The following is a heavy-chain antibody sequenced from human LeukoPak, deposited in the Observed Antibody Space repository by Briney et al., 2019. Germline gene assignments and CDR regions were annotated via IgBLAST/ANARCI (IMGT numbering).Heavy chain of an antibody. D-gene: IGHD3-10*01. V-gene: IGHV4-61*02. Sequence: SQTLSLTCTVSGGSISSGSYYWSWIRQPAGKGLEWIGRIYTSGSTSYNPSLKSRVTISVDTSKNQFSLKLSSVTAADTAVYYCARGTYYYGSGNGKIDYWGQGTLVTVSS. CDR2: IYTSGST. J-gene: IGHJ4*02. CDR1: GGSISSGSYY. CDR3: ARGTYYYGSGNGKIDY.